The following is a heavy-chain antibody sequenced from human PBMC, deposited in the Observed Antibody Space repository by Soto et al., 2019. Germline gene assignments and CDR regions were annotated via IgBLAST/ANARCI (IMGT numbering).Heavy chain of an antibody. CDR3: ARKQWLHWFDP. Sequence: QVQLQESGPGLVKPSGTLSLTCAVSGGSISSSDWWSWARQPPGKGLEWTGEIHHSGSAHYNPSLTSRVAMSVDKSKNQFSVKLTSVTAADTAVYYCARKQWLHWFDPWGQGTLVTVSS. CDR2: IHHSGSA. CDR1: GGSISSSDW. D-gene: IGHD6-19*01. J-gene: IGHJ5*02. V-gene: IGHV4-4*02.